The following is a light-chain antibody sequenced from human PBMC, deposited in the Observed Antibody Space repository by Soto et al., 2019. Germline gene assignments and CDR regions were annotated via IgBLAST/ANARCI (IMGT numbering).Light chain of an antibody. CDR2: ETS. J-gene: IGLJ1*01. CDR3: FSFTSTNTHV. CDR1: SSDVGGYNY. V-gene: IGLV2-14*01. Sequence: QSVLTQPASVSGSPGQSITISCTGTSSDVGGYNYVSWYQHHPGTVPKVIIYETSKRPSGVSDRFSGSKSGNTASLTISGLQAEDEADYYCFSFTSTNTHVFGSGTKVTVL.